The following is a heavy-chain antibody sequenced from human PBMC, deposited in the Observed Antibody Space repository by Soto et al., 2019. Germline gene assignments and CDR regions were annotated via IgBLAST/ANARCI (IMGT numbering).Heavy chain of an antibody. CDR3: AREKVGAVDY. CDR1: GYTFTSYD. D-gene: IGHD1-26*01. CDR2: MNPNSGNT. Sequence: QVQLVQSGAEVKKPGTSVKVSCKASGYTFTSYDINWVRQATGQGLEWMGWMNPNSGNTGYAQQFQGRVTMTRNTSISTAYMERSSLRSEHTAGYYCAREKVGAVDYWGQGTLVTVSS. J-gene: IGHJ4*02. V-gene: IGHV1-8*01.